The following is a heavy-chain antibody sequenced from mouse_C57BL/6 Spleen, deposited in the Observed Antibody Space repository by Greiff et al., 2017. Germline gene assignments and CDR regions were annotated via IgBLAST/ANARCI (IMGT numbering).Heavy chain of an antibody. D-gene: IGHD2-2*01. CDR1: GYTFTEYT. CDR2: FYPGSGSI. CDR3: ARHEVGGYDGYYAMDY. Sequence: VKLQESGAELVKPGASVKLSCKASGYTFTEYTIHWVKQRSGQGLEWIGWFYPGSGSIKYNEKFKDKATLTADKSSSTVYMELSRLTSEDSAVYFCARHEVGGYDGYYAMDYWGQGTSVTVSS. V-gene: IGHV1-62-2*01. J-gene: IGHJ4*01.